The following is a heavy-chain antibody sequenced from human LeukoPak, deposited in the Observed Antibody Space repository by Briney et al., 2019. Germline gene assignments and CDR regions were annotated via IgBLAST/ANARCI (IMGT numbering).Heavy chain of an antibody. CDR2: IYYSGST. CDR1: GGSISSSSYY. Sequence: SETLSLTCTVSGGSISSSSYYWGWIRQPPGKGLEWIGSIYYSGSTYYNPPLKSRVTISVDTSKNQFSLKLSSVTAADTAVYYCARDLLRPTVLLNDYWGQGTLVTVSS. D-gene: IGHD3-10*01. V-gene: IGHV4-39*07. J-gene: IGHJ4*02. CDR3: ARDLLRPTVLLNDY.